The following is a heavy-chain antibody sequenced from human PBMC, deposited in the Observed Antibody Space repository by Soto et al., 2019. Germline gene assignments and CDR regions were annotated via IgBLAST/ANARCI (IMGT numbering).Heavy chain of an antibody. Sequence: GGSLRLGCAASGCPVSSRSRNWVRQAPGQGLEWISYISGCITTIYYADSVKGRFTISRDNARSSLFLQMNSPRAEDTAVYLCASGERERTSKYCRRGPRVTAS. CDR3: ASGERERTSKY. V-gene: IGHV3-48*01. CDR2: ISGCITTI. J-gene: IGHJ4*02. D-gene: IGHD1-1*01. CDR1: GCPVSSRS.